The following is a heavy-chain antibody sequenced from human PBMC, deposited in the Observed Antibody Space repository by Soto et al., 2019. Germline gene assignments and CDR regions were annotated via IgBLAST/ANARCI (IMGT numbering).Heavy chain of an antibody. CDR3: ASVVVITTFEYFQH. CDR2: IFSNDEK. D-gene: IGHD3-22*01. V-gene: IGHV2-26*01. CDR1: GFSLSNARMG. Sequence: QVTLKESGPVLVKPTETLTLTCTVSGFSLSNARMGVSWIRQPPGKALEWLAHIFSNDEKSYSTPLKSRLTIPKDTSKSQVVLTMTNMDPVDTATYYCASVVVITTFEYFQHWGQGTLVTVSS. J-gene: IGHJ1*01.